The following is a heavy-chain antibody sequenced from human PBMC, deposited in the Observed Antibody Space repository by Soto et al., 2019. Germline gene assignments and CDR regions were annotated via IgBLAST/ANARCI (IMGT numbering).Heavy chain of an antibody. CDR3: ARGDRGGSGSPASYYYSGLDV. V-gene: IGHV3-23*01. J-gene: IGHJ6*02. Sequence: DVQLLESGGDLVQPGGSLRLSCAASGFTFSSYAMSWVRQAPGKGLEWVSSVSAGGDMTYYSDSVKGRFTISRDNSNNALFLHMNRLRAEDTALYYCARGDRGGSGSPASYYYSGLDVWGQGTTVTVSS. D-gene: IGHD3-10*01. CDR2: VSAGGDMT. CDR1: GFTFSSYA.